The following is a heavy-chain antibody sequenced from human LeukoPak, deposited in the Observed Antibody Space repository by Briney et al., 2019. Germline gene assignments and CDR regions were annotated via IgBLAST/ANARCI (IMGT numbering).Heavy chain of an antibody. CDR2: IYYSGST. V-gene: IGHV4-39*07. D-gene: IGHD6-19*01. CDR3: ASGSVAVDGIDY. J-gene: IGHJ4*02. CDR1: GGSLSSSSYY. Sequence: PSETPSLTCTVSGGSLSSSSYYWGWIRQPPGTGLEWIGSIYYSGSTYYNPSLKSRVTISVDTSKNQFSLKLSSVTAADTAVYYCASGSVAVDGIDYWGQGTLVTVSS.